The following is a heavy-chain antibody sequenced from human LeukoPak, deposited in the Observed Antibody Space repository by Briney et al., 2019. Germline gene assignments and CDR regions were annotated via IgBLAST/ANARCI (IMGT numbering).Heavy chain of an antibody. Sequence: ASVKVSCEASGYTFTSYYMHWVRQAPGQGLEWMGIINPSGGSTSYAQKFQGRVTMTRDTSTSTVYMELSSLRSEDTAVYYCARVGILYCSSTGCYGDYYYYGMDVWGQGTTVTVSS. D-gene: IGHD2-2*01. V-gene: IGHV1-46*01. CDR3: ARVGILYCSSTGCYGDYYYYGMDV. J-gene: IGHJ6*02. CDR2: INPSGGST. CDR1: GYTFTSYY.